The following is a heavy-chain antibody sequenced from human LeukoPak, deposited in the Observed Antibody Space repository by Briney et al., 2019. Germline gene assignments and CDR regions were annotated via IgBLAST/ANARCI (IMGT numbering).Heavy chain of an antibody. CDR3: AKSTRDLNYYDSSGYAEYFQH. CDR2: ISGSGGST. V-gene: IGHV3-23*01. Sequence: GGSLRLSCAASGFTFSSYAMSWVRQAPGKGLEWVSAISGSGGSTYYADSVKGRFTISRENSKNPLYLQMNSLRAEDTAVYYCAKSTRDLNYYDSSGYAEYFQHWGQGTLVTVSS. J-gene: IGHJ1*01. D-gene: IGHD3-22*01. CDR1: GFTFSSYA.